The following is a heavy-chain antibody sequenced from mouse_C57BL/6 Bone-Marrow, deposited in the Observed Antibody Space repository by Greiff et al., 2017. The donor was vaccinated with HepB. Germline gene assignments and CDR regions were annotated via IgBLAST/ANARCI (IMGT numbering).Heavy chain of an antibody. D-gene: IGHD2-2*01. CDR1: GYTFTDYE. J-gene: IGHJ3*01. V-gene: IGHV1-15*01. CDR2: IDPETGGT. Sequence: VQLQQSGAELVRPGASVTLSCKASGYTFTDYEMHWVKQTPVQGLEWIGAIDPETGGTAYNQKFKGKAILTADKSSSTAYMELRSLTAEDSAVYYGTILGLRRGSWFAYWGQGTLVTVSA. CDR3: TILGLRRGSWFAY.